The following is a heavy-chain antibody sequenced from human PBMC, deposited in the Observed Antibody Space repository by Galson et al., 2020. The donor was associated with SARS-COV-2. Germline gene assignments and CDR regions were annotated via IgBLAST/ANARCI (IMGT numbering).Heavy chain of an antibody. D-gene: IGHD3-16*01. CDR2: ISYDGSNK. CDR1: GFTFSSYA. J-gene: IGHJ6*03. CDR3: ARDAGGYMDV. V-gene: IGHV3-30*04. Sequence: GGSLRLSCAASGFTFSSYAMHWVRQAPGKGLEWVAVISYDGSNKYHADSVKGRFTISRDNSKNTLYLQMNSLRAEDTAVYYCARDAGGYMDVWGKGTTVTVSS.